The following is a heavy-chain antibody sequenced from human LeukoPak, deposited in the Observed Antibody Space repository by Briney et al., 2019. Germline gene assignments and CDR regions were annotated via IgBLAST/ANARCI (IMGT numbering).Heavy chain of an antibody. CDR3: ARGGDSSGYPDAFDI. Sequence: ASVKVSCKASGYTFTSYYMHWVRQAPGQRLEWMGIINPSCGSTSYAQKFQGRVTMTRDMSTSTVYMELSSLRSEDTAVYYCARGGDSSGYPDAFDIWGQGTMVTVSS. CDR2: INPSCGST. J-gene: IGHJ3*02. D-gene: IGHD3-22*01. V-gene: IGHV1-46*01. CDR1: GYTFTSYY.